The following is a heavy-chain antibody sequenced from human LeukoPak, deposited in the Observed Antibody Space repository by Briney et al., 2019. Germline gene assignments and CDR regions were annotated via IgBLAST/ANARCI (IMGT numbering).Heavy chain of an antibody. D-gene: IGHD3-10*01. J-gene: IGHJ4*02. CDR1: GYSISSGYY. V-gene: IGHV4-38-2*02. CDR3: ARNMVRGVIINY. Sequence: SETLSLTCTVSGYSISSGYYWGWIRQPPGKGLEWIGSIYHSGSTYYNPSLKSRVTISVDTSKNQFSLKLSPVTAADTAVYYCARNMVRGVIINYWGQGILVTVSS. CDR2: IYHSGST.